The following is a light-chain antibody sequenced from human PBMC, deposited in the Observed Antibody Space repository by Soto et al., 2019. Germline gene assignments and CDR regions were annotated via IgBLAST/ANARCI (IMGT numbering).Light chain of an antibody. CDR2: GAS. CDR3: QQYTKWPFT. CDR1: QSVGGN. V-gene: IGKV3-15*01. Sequence: ELVMTQSPATLSGSPGGRVTLSCRASQSVGGNLAWYQQKPGQGPRLLIYGASTRATGIPTRFSGSGSGTGFTLTISSLQSEDFAVYYCQQYTKWPFTFGPGTKVDIK. J-gene: IGKJ3*01.